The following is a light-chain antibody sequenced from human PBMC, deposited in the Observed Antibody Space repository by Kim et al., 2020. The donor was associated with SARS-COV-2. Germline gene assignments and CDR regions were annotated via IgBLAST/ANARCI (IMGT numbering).Light chain of an antibody. J-gene: IGKJ4*01. CDR3: QQYDNLPLT. Sequence: ASIGDRLTITCQASPHISNYLTWHQQEPGKAPKVLIYDASTLETGVPSRFSGGGSGTDFTFTIASLQPEDVATYYCQQYDNLPLTFGVGTKVDIK. CDR2: DAS. V-gene: IGKV1-33*01. CDR1: PHISNY.